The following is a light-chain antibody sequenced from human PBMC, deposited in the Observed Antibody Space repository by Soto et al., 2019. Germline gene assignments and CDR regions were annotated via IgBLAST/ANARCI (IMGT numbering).Light chain of an antibody. CDR2: DVS. CDR3: SSYTTSGTRV. Sequence: QSVLTQPPSVSGSPGQWITISCTGTSGDVGGYNYVSWYQQYPGKLPKLIIYDVSNRPSGVSNRFSGSKSGNTASLTISGLQDEDEDDYYCSSYTTSGTRVFGGGTKLTVL. CDR1: SGDVGGYNY. J-gene: IGLJ2*01. V-gene: IGLV2-14*01.